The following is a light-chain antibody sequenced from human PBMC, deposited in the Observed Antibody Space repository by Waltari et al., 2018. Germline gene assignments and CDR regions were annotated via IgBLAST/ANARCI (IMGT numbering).Light chain of an antibody. CDR3: QHRSNWPLFT. V-gene: IGKV3-11*01. CDR2: DAS. Sequence: EIVLTQSPATLSLSPGERATLSCRASQSVSSYLAWHRQKPGQAPRLLIYDASNRATGIPARFSGSGSGTDFTLTISSLEPEDFAVYYCQHRSNWPLFTFGPGTKVDFK. J-gene: IGKJ3*01. CDR1: QSVSSY.